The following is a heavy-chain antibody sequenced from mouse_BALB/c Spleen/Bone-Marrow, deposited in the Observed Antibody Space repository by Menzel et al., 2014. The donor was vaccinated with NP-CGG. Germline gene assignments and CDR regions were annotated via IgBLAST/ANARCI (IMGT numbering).Heavy chain of an antibody. CDR1: GYSFTSYW. V-gene: IGHV1-5*01. Sequence: EVQGVESGTVLARPGASVKMSCKASGYSFTSYWMHWVKQRPGQGLEWIGGIYPGNSDTSYNQKFKGKAKLTAVTSASTAYMELSSLTNEDSAVYYCIRDYGYVMDYWGQGTSVTVPS. CDR3: IRDYGYVMDY. D-gene: IGHD1-1*01. CDR2: IYPGNSDT. J-gene: IGHJ4*01.